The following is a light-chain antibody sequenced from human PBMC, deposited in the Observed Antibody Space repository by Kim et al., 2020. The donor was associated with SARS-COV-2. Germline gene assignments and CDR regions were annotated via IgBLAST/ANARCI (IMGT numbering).Light chain of an antibody. Sequence: GKTVRIPCQGKSLRSYYASWNQQKPGQAPVIVIYGKNNRPSGIPDRFSGSSSGNTASLTITGAQAEDEADYYCNSRDSSGNHLDVVFGGGTKLTVL. CDR2: GKN. J-gene: IGLJ2*01. V-gene: IGLV3-19*01. CDR3: NSRDSSGNHLDVV. CDR1: SLRSYY.